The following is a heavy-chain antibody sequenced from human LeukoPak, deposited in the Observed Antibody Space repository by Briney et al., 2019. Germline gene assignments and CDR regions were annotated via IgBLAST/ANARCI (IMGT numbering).Heavy chain of an antibody. V-gene: IGHV3-23*01. CDR1: GFTFSSYA. J-gene: IGHJ3*02. Sequence: GGSLRLSCAASGFTFSSYAMSWVRQAPGKGLEWGSAISGSGGSTYYADSVKGRFTISRDNSKNTQYLQMNSLRAEDTAVYYCAKPLDAVAAPGDAFDIWGQGTMVTVSS. CDR3: AKPLDAVAAPGDAFDI. CDR2: ISGSGGST. D-gene: IGHD6-19*01.